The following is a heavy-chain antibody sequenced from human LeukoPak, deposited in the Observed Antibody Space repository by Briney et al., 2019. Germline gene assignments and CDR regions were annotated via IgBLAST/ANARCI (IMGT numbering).Heavy chain of an antibody. J-gene: IGHJ3*02. V-gene: IGHV4-59*01. Sequence: KPSETLSLTCTVSGGSISSYYWSWIRQPPGKGQEWIGYIYYSGSTNYNPSLKSRVTISVDTSKNQFSLKLSSVTAADTAVYYCARDSSGPNAFDIWGQGTMVTVSS. CDR1: GGSISSYY. D-gene: IGHD6-19*01. CDR2: IYYSGST. CDR3: ARDSSGPNAFDI.